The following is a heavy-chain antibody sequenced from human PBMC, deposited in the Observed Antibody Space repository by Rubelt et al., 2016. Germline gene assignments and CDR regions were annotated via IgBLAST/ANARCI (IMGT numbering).Heavy chain of an antibody. CDR3: ARMMSMTTVTTRYYYGMDV. Sequence: GKGLEWVSSIILSSSFIYYADSVKGRFTISRDNAKNSLYLQMNSLRAEDTAVYYCARMMSMTTVTTRYYYGMDVWGQGTTVTVSS. J-gene: IGHJ6*02. D-gene: IGHD4-17*01. CDR2: IILSSSFI. V-gene: IGHV3-21*01.